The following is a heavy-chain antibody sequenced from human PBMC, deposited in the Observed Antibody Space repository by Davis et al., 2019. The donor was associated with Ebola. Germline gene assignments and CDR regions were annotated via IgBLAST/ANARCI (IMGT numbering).Heavy chain of an antibody. CDR2: INPNSGGT. D-gene: IGHD4-11*01. CDR3: ARGGTVTTGIYYYYYGMDV. CDR1: GYTFTSYA. V-gene: IGHV1-2*04. J-gene: IGHJ6*02. Sequence: ASVKVSCKASGYTFTSYAMHWVRQAPGQGLEWMGWINPNSGGTNYAQKFQGWVTMTRDTSISTAYMELSRLRSDDTAVYYCARGGTVTTGIYYYYYGMDVWGQGTTVTVSS.